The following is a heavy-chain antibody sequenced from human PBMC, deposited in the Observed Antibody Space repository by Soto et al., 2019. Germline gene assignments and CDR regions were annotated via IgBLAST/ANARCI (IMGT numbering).Heavy chain of an antibody. J-gene: IGHJ4*02. V-gene: IGHV4-39*01. CDR3: ATSQKGYNWNYFDH. Sequence: SETLSLSCAVSGGSISGSYYYWGWLRQSPGKVPELIGSVFYTGFTSYNPSLESRVSVXXXXSXNXFXLXXXGVSXAGTAGYYCATSQKGYNWNYFDHWGQGALVTVS. CDR2: VFYTGFT. CDR1: GGSISGSYYY. D-gene: IGHD1-20*01.